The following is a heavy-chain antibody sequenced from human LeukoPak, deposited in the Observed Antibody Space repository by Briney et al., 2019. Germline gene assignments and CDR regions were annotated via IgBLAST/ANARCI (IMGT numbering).Heavy chain of an antibody. D-gene: IGHD3-3*01. CDR3: ARGVDSAKVGY. CDR2: IHPSGTT. Sequence: SETLSLTCTVCGGSFSHNYWHWIRQPPGKGLEWIGEIHPSGTTTYNPSLESRVSISVDTPNNQFSLRVTSVTAADTAIYYCARGVDSAKVGYWGRGTLVTVSS. J-gene: IGHJ4*02. V-gene: IGHV4-34*01. CDR1: GGSFSHNY.